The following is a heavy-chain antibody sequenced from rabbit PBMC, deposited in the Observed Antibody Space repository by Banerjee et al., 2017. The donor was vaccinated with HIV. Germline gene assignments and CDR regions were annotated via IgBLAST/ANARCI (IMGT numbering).Heavy chain of an antibody. CDR2: IDTSSHNT. D-gene: IGHD4-2*01. Sequence: QEQLEESGGGLVKPGGTLTLTCTVSGFSFSSDYDMCWVRQAPGKGLEWIACIDTSSHNTWYASWVNGRITISKTSSTTVTLQMTSLTAADTATYFCGRWLLVDDYFNLWGPGTLVTVS. V-gene: IGHV1S45*01. CDR3: GRWLLVDDYFNL. J-gene: IGHJ4*01. CDR1: GFSFSSDYD.